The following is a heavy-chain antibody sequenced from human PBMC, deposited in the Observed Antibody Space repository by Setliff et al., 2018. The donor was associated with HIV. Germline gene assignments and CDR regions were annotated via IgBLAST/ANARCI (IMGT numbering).Heavy chain of an antibody. V-gene: IGHV3-48*03. CDR2: ISSSGSTI. J-gene: IGHJ4*02. CDR3: TTDHGEWELRSTQAHRSQTIDY. Sequence: PGGSLRLSCAASGFTFSKTWMTWVRQAPGKGLEWVSYISSSGSTIYYADSVKGRFTISRDNAKNSLFLQMNSLRAEDTAVYYCTTDHGEWELRSTQAHRSQTIDYWGQGALVTVSS. D-gene: IGHD1-26*01. CDR1: GFTFSKTW.